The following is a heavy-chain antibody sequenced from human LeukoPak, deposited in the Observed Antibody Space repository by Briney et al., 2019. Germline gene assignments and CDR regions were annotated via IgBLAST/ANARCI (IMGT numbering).Heavy chain of an antibody. Sequence: GGSLRLSCAASGFTFSTYAMSWVRQGPGKGLEWVSAISGSGGHTYYADAVKGRFTISRDNSKNTLFLHMNSLRAEDTAVYYCAGSLYSSSSPYFNYWGQGVLVTVSS. CDR2: ISGSGGHT. CDR1: GFTFSTYA. CDR3: AGSLYSSSSPYFNY. D-gene: IGHD6-6*01. V-gene: IGHV3-23*01. J-gene: IGHJ4*02.